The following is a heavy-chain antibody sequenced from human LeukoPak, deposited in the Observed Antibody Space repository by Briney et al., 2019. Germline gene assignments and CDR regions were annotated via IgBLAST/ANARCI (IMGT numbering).Heavy chain of an antibody. Sequence: SETLSLTCAVYGGSFSGYYWSWTRQPPGKGLEWIGEINHSGSTNYNPSLKSRVTISVDTSKNQFSLKLSSVTAADTAVYYCARGPSVIYRPYYFDYWGQGTLVTVSS. CDR1: GGSFSGYY. CDR3: ARGPSVIYRPYYFDY. CDR2: INHSGST. J-gene: IGHJ4*02. V-gene: IGHV4-34*01. D-gene: IGHD1-26*01.